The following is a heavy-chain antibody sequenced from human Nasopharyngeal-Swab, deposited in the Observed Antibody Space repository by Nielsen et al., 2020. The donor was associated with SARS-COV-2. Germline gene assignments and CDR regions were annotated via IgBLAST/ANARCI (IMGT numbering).Heavy chain of an antibody. CDR3: AKGGGSGSYYNDDAFDI. Sequence: WIRQPPGKGLEWIGYIYYSGSTNYNPFLKSRVTISVDTSKNQFSLKLSSVTAADTAVYYCAKGGGSGSYYNDDAFDIWGQGTMVT. CDR2: IYYSGST. D-gene: IGHD3-10*01. V-gene: IGHV4-59*01. J-gene: IGHJ3*02.